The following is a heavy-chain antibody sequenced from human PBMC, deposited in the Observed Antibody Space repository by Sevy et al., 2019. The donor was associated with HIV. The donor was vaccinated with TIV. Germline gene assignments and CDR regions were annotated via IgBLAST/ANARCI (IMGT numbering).Heavy chain of an antibody. V-gene: IGHV1-2*06. CDR3: ARLLLHVYYDFWSGYGMDV. J-gene: IGHJ6*02. CDR2: INPNSGGT. CDR1: GYTFTGYY. D-gene: IGHD3-3*01. Sequence: ASVKVSCKASGYTFTGYYMHWVRQAPGQGLEWMGRINPNSGGTNYAQKFQGRVTMTRDTSISTAYMELSRLRSDDTAVYYCARLLLHVYYDFWSGYGMDVWGQGTTVTVSS.